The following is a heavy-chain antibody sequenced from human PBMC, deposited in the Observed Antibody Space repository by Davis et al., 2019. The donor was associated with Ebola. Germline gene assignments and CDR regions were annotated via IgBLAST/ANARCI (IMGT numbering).Heavy chain of an antibody. CDR1: GFTFSGYS. CDR2: ISFDGSNK. Sequence: GESLKISCAASGFTFSGYSIHWVRQAPGKGLEWVALISFDGSNKFYADSVKGRFTISRDNSKNTVDLQMNSLRPEDTAVYFCARGAGENFDYWGQGTLVSVSS. V-gene: IGHV3-30-3*01. CDR3: ARGAGENFDY. J-gene: IGHJ4*02. D-gene: IGHD2-21*01.